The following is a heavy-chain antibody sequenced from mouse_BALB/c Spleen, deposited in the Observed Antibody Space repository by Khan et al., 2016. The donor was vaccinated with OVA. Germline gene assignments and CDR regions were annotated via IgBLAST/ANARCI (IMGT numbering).Heavy chain of an antibody. CDR1: GFTFSTYS. Sequence: EVELVESGGGLVKPGGSLKLSCAASGFTFSTYSMSWVRQTPAKRLEWVATISSDGDYTYYPDNVTGRVTITRDKAKNNLYLQMSSLRSKDTAMYYCARSPYGNFAYWGQGTLVTVSA. CDR2: ISSDGDYT. CDR3: ARSPYGNFAY. J-gene: IGHJ3*01. D-gene: IGHD2-1*01. V-gene: IGHV5-9-3*01.